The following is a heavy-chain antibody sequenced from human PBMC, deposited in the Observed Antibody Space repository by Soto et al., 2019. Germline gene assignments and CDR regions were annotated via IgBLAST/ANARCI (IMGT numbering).Heavy chain of an antibody. CDR3: ARGPLGAAIFDY. CDR2: INHSGST. J-gene: IGHJ4*02. CDR1: GGSFIGYY. V-gene: IGHV4-34*01. D-gene: IGHD1-26*01. Sequence: SETLSLTCAFYGGSFIGYYWSWIRQPPGKGLEWIGEINHSGSTNYNPSLKSRVTISVDTSKNQFSLKLSSVTAADTAVYYCARGPLGAAIFDYWGQGALVTVSS.